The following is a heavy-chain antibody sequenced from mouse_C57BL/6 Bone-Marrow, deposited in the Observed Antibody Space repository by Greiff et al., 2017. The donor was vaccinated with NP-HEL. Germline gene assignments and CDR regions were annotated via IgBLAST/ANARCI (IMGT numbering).Heavy chain of an antibody. CDR3: ARELGGY. V-gene: IGHV1-26*01. J-gene: IGHJ2*01. D-gene: IGHD4-1*01. CDR1: GYTFTDYY. Sequence: EVQLQQSGPELVKPGASVKISCKASGYTFTDYYMNWVKQSRGKSLEWIGDINPNNGGTSYNQKFKGKATLTVDKSSSTAYMELRSLTSEDSAVYYCARELGGYWGQGTTLTVSS. CDR2: INPNNGGT.